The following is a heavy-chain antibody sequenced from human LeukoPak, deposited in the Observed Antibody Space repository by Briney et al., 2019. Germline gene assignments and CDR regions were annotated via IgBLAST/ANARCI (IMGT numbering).Heavy chain of an antibody. Sequence: ASVKVSCKASGYTSTTYGISWVRQAPGQGLEWMGWISANNGHTNYAQKFQGRVTMTTDTSTSTAYMELRSLRSDDTAVYYCARDKGHYDFWSGITPSAYWGQGTLVTVSS. J-gene: IGHJ4*02. V-gene: IGHV1-18*01. D-gene: IGHD3-3*01. CDR1: GYTSTTYG. CDR3: ARDKGHYDFWSGITPSAY. CDR2: ISANNGHT.